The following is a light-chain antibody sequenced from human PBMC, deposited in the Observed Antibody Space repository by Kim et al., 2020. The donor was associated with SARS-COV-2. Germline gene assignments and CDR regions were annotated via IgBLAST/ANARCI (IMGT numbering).Light chain of an antibody. J-gene: IGKJ4*01. CDR3: QQYNNWPPLT. CDR2: GAS. V-gene: IGKV3-15*01. CDR1: QSVSNN. Sequence: EIIMTQSPATLSVSPRERATLSCRASQSVSNNLAWYQQKPGQAPRLLIYGASTRATGIPARFSGSGSGTEFTLTISSLQSEDFAVYYCQQYNNWPPLTFGGGTKLEI.